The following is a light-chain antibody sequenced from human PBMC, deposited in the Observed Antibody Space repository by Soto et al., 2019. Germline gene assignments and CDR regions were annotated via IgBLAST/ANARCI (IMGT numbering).Light chain of an antibody. CDR2: DAS. V-gene: IGKV1-5*01. CDR1: QSLGSW. J-gene: IGKJ2*01. CDR3: QQYISYST. Sequence: DIQMTQSPSTLSASVGDRVTITCRASQSLGSWLAWYQQKPGKAPKLLIFDASNLDSGVPSRFSGSGSGTESTLTISSLQPDDFATYYCQQYISYSTFGQGTKVDIK.